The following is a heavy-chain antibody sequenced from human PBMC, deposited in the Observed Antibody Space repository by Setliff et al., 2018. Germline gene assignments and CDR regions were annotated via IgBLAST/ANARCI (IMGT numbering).Heavy chain of an antibody. Sequence: SETLSLTCTVSGGSIRSYYWSWIRQPPGKGLEWIGYIYTSGRTNYNPSLKSRVTISVDTSKNQFSLQVTSLAATDTALYFCARHEFVGGYYGSVTYRHFDYWGQGILVTVSS. CDR1: GGSIRSYY. V-gene: IGHV4-59*08. CDR3: ARHEFVGGYYGSVTYRHFDY. D-gene: IGHD3-10*01. J-gene: IGHJ4*02. CDR2: IYTSGRT.